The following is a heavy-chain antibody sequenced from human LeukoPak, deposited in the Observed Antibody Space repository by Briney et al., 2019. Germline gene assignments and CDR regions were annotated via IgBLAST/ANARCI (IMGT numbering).Heavy chain of an antibody. V-gene: IGHV4-34*01. D-gene: IGHD3-10*01. CDR2: INHSGST. CDR3: ARSLRYYYGSGSYLGMFDP. J-gene: IGHJ5*02. Sequence: PSEILSLTCAVYGGSFSGYYWSWIRQPPGKGLEWIGEINHSGSTNYNPSLKSRVTISVDTSKNQFSLKLSSVTAADTAVYYCARSLRYYYGSGSYLGMFDPWGQGTLVTVSS. CDR1: GGSFSGYY.